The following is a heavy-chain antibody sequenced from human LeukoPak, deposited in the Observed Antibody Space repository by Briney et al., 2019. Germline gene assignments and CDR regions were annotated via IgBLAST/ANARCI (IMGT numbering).Heavy chain of an antibody. J-gene: IGHJ4*02. Sequence: SETLSLTCAVYGGSFSGYYWSWIRQPPGKGLEWIGEINHSGSTNYNPSLKSRVTISVDTSKNQFSLKLSSVTAADTAVYYCARREYTSGWNSWGQGTLVTVSS. CDR2: INHSGST. D-gene: IGHD6-19*01. CDR3: ARREYTSGWNS. CDR1: GGSFSGYY. V-gene: IGHV4-34*01.